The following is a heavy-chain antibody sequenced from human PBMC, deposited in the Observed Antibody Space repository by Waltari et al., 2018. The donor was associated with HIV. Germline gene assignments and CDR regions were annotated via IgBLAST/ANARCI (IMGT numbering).Heavy chain of an antibody. CDR2: IYYSGST. Sequence: QLQLQESGPGLVKPSETLSLTCTVSGGSISSSSYYWGWIRQPPGKGLEWIGSIYYSGSTYYNPSLKSRVTISVDTSKNQFSLKLSSVTAADTAVYYCARYNVWLRLTPTGDFDYWGQGTLVTVSS. CDR3: ARYNVWLRLTPTGDFDY. CDR1: GGSISSSSYY. V-gene: IGHV4-39*07. J-gene: IGHJ4*02. D-gene: IGHD5-12*01.